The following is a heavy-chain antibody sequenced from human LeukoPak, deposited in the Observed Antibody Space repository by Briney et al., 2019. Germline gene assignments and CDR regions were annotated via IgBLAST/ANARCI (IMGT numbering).Heavy chain of an antibody. CDR1: GFTFSSYT. Sequence: GGSLRLSCAASGFTFSSYTMSWVRQAPGKVLEWVSSISSDSGYIYDADSVKGRFTISRDKAKNSLYLQMDSLRAEDTAVYYCARGDCITTRCYLPNWLDPWGQGTLVTVSS. CDR3: ARGDCITTRCYLPNWLDP. J-gene: IGHJ5*02. CDR2: ISSDSGYI. V-gene: IGHV3-21*01. D-gene: IGHD2-2*01.